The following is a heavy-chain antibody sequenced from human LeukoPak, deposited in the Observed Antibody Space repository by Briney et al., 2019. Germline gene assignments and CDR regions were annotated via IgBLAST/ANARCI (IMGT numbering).Heavy chain of an antibody. V-gene: IGHV1-58*02. Sequence: SVKVSCKASGFTFTSSAMQWVRQARGQRLEWIGWIVVGSVNTNYAQKFQERVTITRDMSTSTAYMELSSLRSEDTAVYYCAADRRALRYYWYFDLWGRGTLVTVSS. CDR3: AADRRALRYYWYFDL. CDR2: IVVGSVNT. CDR1: GFTFTSSA. D-gene: IGHD3-16*01. J-gene: IGHJ2*01.